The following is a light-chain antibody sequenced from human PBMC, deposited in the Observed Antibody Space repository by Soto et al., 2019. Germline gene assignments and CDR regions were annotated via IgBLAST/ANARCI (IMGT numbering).Light chain of an antibody. CDR3: QQLKSYPIT. Sequence: IQMTQSPLSLSASVGDKVTLTCRTSQNINSYLSWYQQKPGKAPRLLIYGASSLQVGVPSRFIRSGSGTDFTLTISSLQPEDFATYYCQQLKSYPITFGQGTRLEIK. J-gene: IGKJ5*01. V-gene: IGKV1-39*01. CDR2: GAS. CDR1: QNINSY.